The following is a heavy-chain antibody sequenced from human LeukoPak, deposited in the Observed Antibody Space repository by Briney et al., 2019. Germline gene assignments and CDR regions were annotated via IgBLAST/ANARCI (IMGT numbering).Heavy chain of an antibody. CDR3: ARGRWEPSGWYNWFDP. CDR1: GFTFSSYG. D-gene: IGHD1-26*01. Sequence: PGGSLRLSCAASGFTFSSYGMHWVRQAPGKGLEWVAVIWYDGSNKYYADSVKGRFTISRDNSKNTLYLQMNSLRAEDTAVYYCARGRWEPSGWYNWFDPWGQGTLVTVSS. CDR2: IWYDGSNK. V-gene: IGHV3-33*01. J-gene: IGHJ5*02.